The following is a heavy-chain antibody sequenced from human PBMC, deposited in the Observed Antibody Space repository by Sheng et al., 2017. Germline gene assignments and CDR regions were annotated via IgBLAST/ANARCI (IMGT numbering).Heavy chain of an antibody. V-gene: IGHV1-69*02. Sequence: QVQLVQSGAEVKKPGSSVKVSCKASGGTFSSYTISWVRQAPGQGLEWMGRIIPILGIANYAQKFQGRVTITADKSTSTAYMELSSLRSEDTAVYYCARGRRAARANYYYYYYMDVWGKGTTVTVSS. J-gene: IGHJ6*03. D-gene: IGHD6-6*01. CDR3: ARGRRAARANYYYYYYMDV. CDR2: IIPILGIA. CDR1: GGTFSSYT.